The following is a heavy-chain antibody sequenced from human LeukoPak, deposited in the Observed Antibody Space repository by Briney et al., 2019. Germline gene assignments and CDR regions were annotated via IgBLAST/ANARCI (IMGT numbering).Heavy chain of an antibody. CDR3: AKGRWPVDYGDYETPYFDY. Sequence: GGSLRLSCAASGFTFDDYAMHWVRQAPGKGLEWVSLISGDGGSTYYADSVKGRFTISRDNSKNSLYLQMNSLRTEDTALYYCAKGRWPVDYGDYETPYFDYWGQGTLVTVSS. J-gene: IGHJ4*02. D-gene: IGHD4-17*01. V-gene: IGHV3-43*02. CDR1: GFTFDDYA. CDR2: ISGDGGST.